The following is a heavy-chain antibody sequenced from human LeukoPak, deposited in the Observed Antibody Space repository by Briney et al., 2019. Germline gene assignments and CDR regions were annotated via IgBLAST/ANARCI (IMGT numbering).Heavy chain of an antibody. Sequence: PSETLSLTCTVSGGSISSYYWSWIRQPPGKGLEWIGYIYYSGSTNYNPSLKSRVTISVDTSKNQFSLKLRSVTAADTAVYYCARECRASSCSNLWGQGTLVTVSS. CDR3: ARECRASSCSNL. J-gene: IGHJ4*02. CDR2: IYYSGST. V-gene: IGHV4-59*01. D-gene: IGHD2-15*01. CDR1: GGSISSYY.